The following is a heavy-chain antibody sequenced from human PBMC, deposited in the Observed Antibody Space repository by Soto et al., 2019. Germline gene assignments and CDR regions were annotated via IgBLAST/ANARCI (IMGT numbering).Heavy chain of an antibody. CDR3: VRDMGHYDFWGNNERALDV. J-gene: IGHJ6*02. D-gene: IGHD3-3*01. CDR2: ISWNSDIK. V-gene: IGHV3-9*01. CDR1: GFTFEDHA. Sequence: PGGSLRLSCVASGFTFEDHAMHWVRQGPGKGLEWVEGISWNSDIKDYADSVKGRFTMSRDNVKNSLYLQMSSLRSEDTAVYYCVRDMGHYDFWGNNERALDVWGQGTTVTVSS.